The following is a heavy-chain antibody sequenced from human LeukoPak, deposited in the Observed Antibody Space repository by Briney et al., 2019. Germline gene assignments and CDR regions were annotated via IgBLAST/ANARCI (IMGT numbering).Heavy chain of an antibody. CDR2: ISGSGGST. V-gene: IGHV3-23*01. CDR1: GFTFSSYA. J-gene: IGHJ4*02. D-gene: IGHD6-19*01. Sequence: GGSLRLSCAASGFTFSSYAMTWVRQAPGKGLEWVSAISGSGGSTYYADSVKGRLTISRDSSKNTLYLQMNSLRAEDTAVYYCAKGSLIAVAGNFDYWGQGTLVTVSS. CDR3: AKGSLIAVAGNFDY.